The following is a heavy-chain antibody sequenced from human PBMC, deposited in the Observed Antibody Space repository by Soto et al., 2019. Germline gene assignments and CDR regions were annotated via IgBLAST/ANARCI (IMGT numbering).Heavy chain of an antibody. J-gene: IGHJ6*02. V-gene: IGHV3-30*01. D-gene: IGHD1-1*01. CDR3: ASGNMDV. CDR2: K. Sequence: KYYADSVRGRFTISRDNSKKMLYLQMNSLRADDTVLYYCASGNMDVWGQGTTVTVSS.